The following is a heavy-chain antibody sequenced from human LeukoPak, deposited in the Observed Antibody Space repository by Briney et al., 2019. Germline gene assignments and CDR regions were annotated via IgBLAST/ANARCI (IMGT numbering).Heavy chain of an antibody. CDR2: ISYDGSNK. J-gene: IGHJ4*02. V-gene: IGHV3-30-3*01. Sequence: PGRSLRLSCAASGFTFSSYAMHWVRQAPGKGLEWVAVISYDGSNKYYADSVKGRFTISRDNPKNTLYLQMNSLRAEDTAVYYCARDPYDGDCSSTSCYVVYWGQGTLVTVSS. D-gene: IGHD2-2*01. CDR1: GFTFSSYA. CDR3: ARDPYDGDCSSTSCYVVY.